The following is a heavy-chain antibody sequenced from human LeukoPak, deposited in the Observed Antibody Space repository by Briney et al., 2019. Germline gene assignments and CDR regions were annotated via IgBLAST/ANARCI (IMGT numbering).Heavy chain of an antibody. CDR2: IYYIGST. CDR3: ARDFELLWFGFPLNWFDP. Sequence: PSETLSLTCTVSGGSISSYYWSWIRQPPGKGLEWIGYIYYIGSTNYNPTLKSRVTISVDTSKNQFSLKLSSVTAADTAVYYCARDFELLWFGFPLNWFDPWGQGTLVTVSS. D-gene: IGHD3-10*01. CDR1: GGSISSYY. V-gene: IGHV4-59*01. J-gene: IGHJ5*02.